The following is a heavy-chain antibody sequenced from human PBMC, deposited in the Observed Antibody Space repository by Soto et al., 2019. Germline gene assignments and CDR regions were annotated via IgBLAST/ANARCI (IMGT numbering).Heavy chain of an antibody. J-gene: IGHJ5*02. CDR3: ARARITMVRGVMNWFDP. D-gene: IGHD3-10*01. CDR1: GGSISSGGYY. CDR2: IYYSGST. V-gene: IGHV4-31*03. Sequence: SETLSLTCTVSGGSISSGGYYWSWIRQHPGKGLEWIAYIYYSGSTYYNPSLKSRVTISVDTSKNQFSLKLSSVTAADTAVYYCARARITMVRGVMNWFDPWGQGTLVTVSS.